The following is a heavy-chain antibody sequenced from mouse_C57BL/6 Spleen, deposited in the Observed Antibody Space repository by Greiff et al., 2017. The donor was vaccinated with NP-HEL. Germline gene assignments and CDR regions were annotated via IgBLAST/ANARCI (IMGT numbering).Heavy chain of an antibody. CDR3: APVFITTVVGNYAMDY. J-gene: IGHJ4*01. CDR2: IDPEDGET. V-gene: IGHV14-2*01. CDR1: GFNIKDYY. D-gene: IGHD1-1*01. Sequence: VQLKESGAELVKPGASVKLSCTASGFNIKDYYMHWVKQRTEQGLEWIGRIDPEDGETKYAPKFQGKATITADTSSNTAYLQLSILTSEDTAVYYCAPVFITTVVGNYAMDYWGQGTSVTVSS.